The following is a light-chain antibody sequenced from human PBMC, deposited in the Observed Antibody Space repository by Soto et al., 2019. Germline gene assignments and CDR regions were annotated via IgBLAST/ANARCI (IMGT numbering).Light chain of an antibody. J-gene: IGLJ3*02. Sequence: QSALTQPPSASGSPGQSVTISCAGTSSDVGDYDYVSWYQLHPGKAPKLLIYEVINRPSGVPDRFSGSKTGNTASLTVSGLQAEDEADYYCSSYAGSNGVVFGGGTKVTVL. V-gene: IGLV2-8*01. CDR3: SSYAGSNGVV. CDR1: SSDVGDYDY. CDR2: EVI.